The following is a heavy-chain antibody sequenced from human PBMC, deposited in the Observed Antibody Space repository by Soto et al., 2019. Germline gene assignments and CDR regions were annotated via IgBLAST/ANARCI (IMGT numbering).Heavy chain of an antibody. CDR3: ARAITIFGVVTSGAFDI. CDR2: MNPNSGNT. CDR1: GYTFTSYD. J-gene: IGHJ3*02. D-gene: IGHD3-3*01. V-gene: IGHV1-8*01. Sequence: QVQLVQSGAEVKKPGASVKVSCKASGYTFTSYDINWVRQATGQGLEWMGWMNPNSGNTGYAQKFQGRVRMTGSNSIRTAYMELSSLRYEDTAVYYSARAITIFGVVTSGAFDIWGQGTMVTVFS.